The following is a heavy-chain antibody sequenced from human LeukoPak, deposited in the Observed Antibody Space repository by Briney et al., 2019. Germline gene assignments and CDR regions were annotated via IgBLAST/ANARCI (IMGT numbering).Heavy chain of an antibody. J-gene: IGHJ6*02. CDR1: GYGFDSYW. Sequence: GESLKISCHGSGYGFDSYWIGWVRQMPGKGLEWMGIIYPADSDTRYSPSFQCLVTISADKSISTTYLQWSSLRASDTAMYYCARRFYGSGTDSAHYYGMDVWGQGTTVTVSS. V-gene: IGHV5-51*01. D-gene: IGHD3-10*01. CDR2: IYPADSDT. CDR3: ARRFYGSGTDSAHYYGMDV.